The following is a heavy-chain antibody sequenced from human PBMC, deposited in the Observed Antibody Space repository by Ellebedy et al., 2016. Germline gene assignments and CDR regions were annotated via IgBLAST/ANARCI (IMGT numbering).Heavy chain of an antibody. D-gene: IGHD4-17*01. V-gene: IGHV4-39*01. CDR3: ARQGPTTVTTPSWFDP. J-gene: IGHJ5*02. Sequence: SETLSLTXTVSDGSVSSGSYYWGWIRQPPGKGLEWIGSIYYSGSTYYNPSLKSRVTISVDTSKNQFSLKLSSVTAADTAVYYCARQGPTTVTTPSWFDPWGQGTLVTVSS. CDR1: DGSVSSGSYY. CDR2: IYYSGST.